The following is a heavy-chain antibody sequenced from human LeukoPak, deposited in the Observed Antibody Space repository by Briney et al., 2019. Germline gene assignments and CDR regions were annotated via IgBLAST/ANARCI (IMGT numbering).Heavy chain of an antibody. CDR2: IYYSGST. CDR1: GGSISSYY. CDR3: ARAIYGGNSGGGFDY. Sequence: NPSETLSLTCTVSGGSISSYYWSWIRQPPGKGLEWIGYIYYSGSTNYNPSLKSRVTISVDTSKNQFSLKLSSVTAADTAVYYCARAIYGGNSGGGFDYWGQGTLVTVSS. D-gene: IGHD4-23*01. V-gene: IGHV4-59*01. J-gene: IGHJ4*02.